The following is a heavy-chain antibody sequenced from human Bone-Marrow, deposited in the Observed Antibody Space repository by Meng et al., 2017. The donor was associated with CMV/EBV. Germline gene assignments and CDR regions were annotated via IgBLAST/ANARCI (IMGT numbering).Heavy chain of an antibody. D-gene: IGHD3-10*01. CDR3: VRGVTYFDY. CDR2: ISSSGSYI. CDR1: GFTVSSNY. J-gene: IGHJ4*02. V-gene: IGHV3-21*04. Sequence: GESLKISCAASGFTVSSNYMSWVRQAPGKGLEWVSSISSSGSYISYADSVKGRFTISRDNSKNTLYLQMNSLRAEDTAVYYCVRGVTYFDYWGQGTLVTVSS.